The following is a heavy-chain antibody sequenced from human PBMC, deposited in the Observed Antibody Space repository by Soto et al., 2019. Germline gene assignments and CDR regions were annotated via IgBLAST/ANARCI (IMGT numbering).Heavy chain of an antibody. Sequence: GGSLRLSCTASGFTFNSYSLNWVRQAPGKGLEWMSDIWYDGNTKYYADSVKGRFTISRDNSRSTVYLQMNSLTDEDTAVYYCARTFVAHVACPYYYGMDVWGQVTTVIVSS. CDR3: ARTFVAHVACPYYYGMDV. CDR2: IWYDGNTK. J-gene: IGHJ6*02. V-gene: IGHV3-33*01. CDR1: GFTFNSYS. D-gene: IGHD2-21*01.